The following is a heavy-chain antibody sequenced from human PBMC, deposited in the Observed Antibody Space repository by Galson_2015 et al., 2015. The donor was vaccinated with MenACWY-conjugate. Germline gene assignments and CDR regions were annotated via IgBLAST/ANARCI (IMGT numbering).Heavy chain of an antibody. J-gene: IGHJ4*02. D-gene: IGHD1-26*01. CDR3: ARDRHLSLGGFDY. Sequence: SVKVSCKASGGTFSSYAISWVRQAPGQGLEWMGRIIPILGIANYAQKFQGRVTITADKSTSTAYMELSSLRSEDTAVYYCARDRHLSLGGFDYWGQGTLVTVSS. CDR2: IIPILGIA. V-gene: IGHV1-69*04. CDR1: GGTFSSYA.